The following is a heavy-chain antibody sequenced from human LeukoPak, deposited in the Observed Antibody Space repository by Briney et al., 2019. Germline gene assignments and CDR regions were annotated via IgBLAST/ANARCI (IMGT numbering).Heavy chain of an antibody. V-gene: IGHV3-23*01. D-gene: IGHD4-17*01. CDR2: IRDSGGST. CDR3: AKVYGDYGAFDD. J-gene: IGHJ4*02. CDR1: GFTVSSNY. Sequence: GGSLRLSCAASGFTVSSNYMSWVRQAPGKGLAWVSVIRDSGGSTYYADSVKGRFTISRDNSKNTLYLQMNSLRAEDTAVYYCAKVYGDYGAFDDWGQGTLVTVSS.